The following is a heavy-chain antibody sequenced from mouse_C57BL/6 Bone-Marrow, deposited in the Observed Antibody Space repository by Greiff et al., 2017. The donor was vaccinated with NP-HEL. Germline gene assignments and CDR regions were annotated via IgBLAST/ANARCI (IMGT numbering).Heavy chain of an antibody. CDR1: GFTFSDYG. J-gene: IGHJ4*01. CDR3: ARYPSTVVAYYYAMDY. CDR2: ISNFAYSI. V-gene: IGHV5-15*01. Sequence: EVQVVESGGGLVQPGGSLKLSCAASGFTFSDYGMAWVRQAPRKGPEWVAFISNFAYSIYYADTVTGRFTISRENAKNTLYLEMSSLRSEDTAMYYFARYPSTVVAYYYAMDYWGQGTSVTVSS. D-gene: IGHD1-1*01.